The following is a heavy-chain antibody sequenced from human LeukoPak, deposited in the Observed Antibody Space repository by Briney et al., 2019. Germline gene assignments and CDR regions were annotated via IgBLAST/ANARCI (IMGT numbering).Heavy chain of an antibody. CDR3: ARRTINRDGYRVDAFDI. CDR1: GYSFSDYW. CDR2: IWPRDSDA. J-gene: IGHJ3*02. V-gene: IGHV5-51*01. Sequence: GESLKISCKASGYSFSDYWIAWVRQLPGEGLEWLGIIWPRDSDARYSPSFQGQVIMSVDRSTSTASLQWSSLKASDTAMYFCARRTINRDGYRVDAFDIWGQGTMVAVSS. D-gene: IGHD5-24*01.